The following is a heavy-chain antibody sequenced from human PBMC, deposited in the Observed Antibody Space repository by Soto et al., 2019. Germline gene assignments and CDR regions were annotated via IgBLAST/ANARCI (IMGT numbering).Heavy chain of an antibody. D-gene: IGHD2-15*01. Sequence: QVQLQESGPGLVKPSETLSLTCTVSGGSIRNNYWCWIRLPPGKGLELIGYIFYSGSTKSNHTLMSGLTISVDTPKDQFALKLHSVAAADTAVYYCAPWTGYGGNPDYWGQGTLVTVSA. CDR2: IFYSGST. V-gene: IGHV4-59*01. CDR1: GGSIRNNY. CDR3: APWTGYGGNPDY. J-gene: IGHJ4*02.